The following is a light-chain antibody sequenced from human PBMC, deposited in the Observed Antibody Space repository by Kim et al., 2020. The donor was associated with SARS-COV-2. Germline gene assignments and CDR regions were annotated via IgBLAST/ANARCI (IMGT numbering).Light chain of an antibody. V-gene: IGKV3-20*01. CDR2: GAS. CDR3: QQYDSSPPMYT. J-gene: IGKJ2*01. CDR1: QRVTSSY. Sequence: PGDRATLSCRASQRVTSSYFAWYQQRPGQAPRLLIYGASSRATGIPDRFSGSGSGTDFTLTINRLEPEDFAVYYCQQYDSSPPMYTFGQGTKLEI.